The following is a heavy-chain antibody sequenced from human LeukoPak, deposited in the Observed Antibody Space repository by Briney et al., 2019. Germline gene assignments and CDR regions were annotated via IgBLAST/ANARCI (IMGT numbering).Heavy chain of an antibody. V-gene: IGHV1-2*06. CDR2: INPNSGDT. CDR1: GYTFTGYH. CDR3: ARDYCSSISCLFDY. J-gene: IGHJ4*02. D-gene: IGHD2-2*01. Sequence: ASVKLSCKASGYTFTGYHMHWVRQAPGQGLEWMGRINPNSGDTNYAQKFQGRVTMTRDTSISTAYMELSRLRSDDTAVYYCARDYCSSISCLFDYWGQGTLVTVSS.